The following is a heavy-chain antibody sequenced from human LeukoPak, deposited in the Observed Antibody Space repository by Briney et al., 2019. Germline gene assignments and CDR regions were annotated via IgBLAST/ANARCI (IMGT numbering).Heavy chain of an antibody. CDR3: ARAPVTYGSGSYSDY. Sequence: SVQVSCKASGYTSTSYYMHWVRRAPGQGGEWMGWINPNSGGTNYAQKFQGRVTMTRDTSISTAYMELSRLRSDDTAVYYCARAPVTYGSGSYSDYWGQGTLVTVSS. CDR1: GYTSTSYY. D-gene: IGHD3-10*01. CDR2: INPNSGGT. J-gene: IGHJ4*02. V-gene: IGHV1-2*02.